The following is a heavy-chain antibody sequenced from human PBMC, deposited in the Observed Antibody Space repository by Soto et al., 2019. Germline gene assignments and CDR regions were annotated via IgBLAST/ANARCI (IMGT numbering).Heavy chain of an antibody. CDR3: ARDGYYYGSGSYRPLMDV. D-gene: IGHD3-10*01. V-gene: IGHV3-74*01. Sequence: PGGSQRLSCAASGFTFSSYGMHWVRQDPGKGLVWVSRINSDGSSTSYADSVKGRFTISRDNAKNTLYLQMNSLRAEDTAVYYCARDGYYYGSGSYRPLMDVSGKGTTVTVSS. CDR1: GFTFSSYG. J-gene: IGHJ6*04. CDR2: INSDGSST.